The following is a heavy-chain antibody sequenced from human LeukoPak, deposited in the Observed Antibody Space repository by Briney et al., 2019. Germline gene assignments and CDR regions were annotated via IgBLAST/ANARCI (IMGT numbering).Heavy chain of an antibody. CDR2: ISSSSSYI. Sequence: GGSLRLSCAASGFTFSSYSMNWVRQPPGKGLEWVSSISSSSSYIYYADSVKGRFTISRDNAKNSLYLQMNSLRAEDTAVYYCARDRVTMVRAMWYFDLWGRGTLVTVSS. V-gene: IGHV3-21*01. D-gene: IGHD3-10*01. CDR1: GFTFSSYS. J-gene: IGHJ2*01. CDR3: ARDRVTMVRAMWYFDL.